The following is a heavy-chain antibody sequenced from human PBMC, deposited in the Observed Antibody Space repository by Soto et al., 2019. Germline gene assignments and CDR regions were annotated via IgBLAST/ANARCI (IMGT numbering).Heavy chain of an antibody. CDR1: GYRFTGHW. D-gene: IGHD3-9*01. J-gene: IGHJ4*02. V-gene: IGHV5-51*01. Sequence: PGESLKISCKTSGYRFTGHWIGWVRQLSGKGLEWMGIIYPGDSDTRYSPSFQGQVTISADKSISTAYLQWSSLKASDTAMYYCARHGVGDILTGQPDYWGQGTLVTVSS. CDR3: ARHGVGDILTGQPDY. CDR2: IYPGDSDT.